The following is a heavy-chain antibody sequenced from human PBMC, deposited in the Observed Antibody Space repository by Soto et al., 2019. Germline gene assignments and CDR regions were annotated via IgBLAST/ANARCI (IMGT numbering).Heavy chain of an antibody. CDR3: ARDRSPFLRY. V-gene: IGHV3-30-3*01. CDR1: GFSFSIST. CDR2: ISYDGTNK. J-gene: IGHJ4*02. Sequence: GGSLRISCAASGFSFSISTMHWVRQAPGKGPEWVALISYDGTNKFYADSVKGRFTISRDNSKSTLYLQVDSLRPEDAAVYYCARDRSPFLRYWGQGTLVTVSS.